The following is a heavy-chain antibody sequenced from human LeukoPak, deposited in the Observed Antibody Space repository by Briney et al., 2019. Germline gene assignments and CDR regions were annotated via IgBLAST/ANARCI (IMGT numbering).Heavy chain of an antibody. CDR3: ARAKEYGYNYGPGFGFDP. V-gene: IGHV4-34*01. CDR2: INHSGST. Sequence: SEALSLTCAVYGGSFSGYYLSWIRQPPGKGLEWIGEINHSGSTNYAPSLKSRFTISVDTSKKQISLKMSSVTAADTAVYYCARAKEYGYNYGPGFGFDPWGQGTLVTVSS. CDR1: GGSFSGYY. D-gene: IGHD5-18*01. J-gene: IGHJ5*02.